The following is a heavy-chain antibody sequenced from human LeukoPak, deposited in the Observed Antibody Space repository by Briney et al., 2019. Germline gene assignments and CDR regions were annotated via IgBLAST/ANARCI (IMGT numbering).Heavy chain of an antibody. CDR2: IWHDGNNK. CDR1: GFTFSSFG. D-gene: IGHD6-6*01. V-gene: IGHV3-33*01. J-gene: IGHJ4*02. CDR3: ARGRDEYSSSQHDD. Sequence: GGSLRLSCASSGFTFSSFGMHWVRQAPGKGLEWVAVIWHDGNNKFYADSVKGRFTISRDNPKNTLYLQMNSLRAEDTAIYYCARGRDEYSSSQHDDWGQGTLVTVSS.